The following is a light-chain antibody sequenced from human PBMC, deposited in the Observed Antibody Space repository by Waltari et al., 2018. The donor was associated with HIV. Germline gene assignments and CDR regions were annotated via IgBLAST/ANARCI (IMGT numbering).Light chain of an antibody. CDR2: EVS. V-gene: IGLV2-14*01. CDR1: SSDVGGNNY. CDR3: SSYTRSSTL. J-gene: IGLJ2*01. Sequence: QSALTQPASVSGSPGQSITISCTGPSSDVGGNNYVSWYQYHPGKAPKLMIYEVSNRPSGVSNLFSGSKSGNTASLTISGLQAEDEGDYYCSSYTRSSTLFGGGTKLTVL.